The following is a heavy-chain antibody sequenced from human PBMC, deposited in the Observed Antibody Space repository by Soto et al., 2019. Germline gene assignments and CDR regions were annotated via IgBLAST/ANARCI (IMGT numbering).Heavy chain of an antibody. Sequence: EVQLVESGGGLVQSGRSLRLSCAASGFTFNNYAMHWVRQAPGKGLEWVSGISWESGSIGYADSVRGRFTISRDNAKNSLFLKMDSLRPEDTAFYYCVKDIEEYQLLYDAFDILGPGTMVTVSS. CDR3: VKDIEEYQLLYDAFDI. CDR1: GFTFNNYA. J-gene: IGHJ3*02. CDR2: ISWESGSI. D-gene: IGHD2-2*01. V-gene: IGHV3-9*01.